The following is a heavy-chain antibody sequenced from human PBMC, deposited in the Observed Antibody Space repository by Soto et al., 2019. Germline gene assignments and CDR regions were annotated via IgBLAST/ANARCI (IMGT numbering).Heavy chain of an antibody. D-gene: IGHD3-22*01. Sequence: EVQLVETGGGLIQPGGSLRLSCAASGFTVSSNYMSWVRQAPGKGLEWVSVIYSGGSTYYADSVKGRFTISRDNSKNTLYLQMNSLSAEDTAVYYCARDRVMDYYDSSGYPSSYYYGMDVWGQGTTVTVSS. V-gene: IGHV3-53*02. CDR1: GFTVSSNY. CDR3: ARDRVMDYYDSSGYPSSYYYGMDV. CDR2: IYSGGST. J-gene: IGHJ6*02.